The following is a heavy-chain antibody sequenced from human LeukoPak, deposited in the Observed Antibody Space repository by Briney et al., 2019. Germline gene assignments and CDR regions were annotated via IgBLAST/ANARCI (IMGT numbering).Heavy chain of an antibody. J-gene: IGHJ4*02. CDR1: GGSISSYY. CDR2: IYYSGST. V-gene: IGHV4-59*01. CDR3: ARGYVYFDY. Sequence: SETLSLTCTVSGGSISSYYWSWIRQPPGKGLEWIGYIYYSGSTNYNPSLKSRVTISVDTSKNQFPLKLSSVTAADTAVYYCARGYVYFDYWGQGTLVTVSS. D-gene: IGHD5-12*01.